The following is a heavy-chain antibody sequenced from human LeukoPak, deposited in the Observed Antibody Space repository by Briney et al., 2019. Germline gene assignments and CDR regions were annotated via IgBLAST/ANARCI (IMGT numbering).Heavy chain of an antibody. CDR1: GGTFSSYA. V-gene: IGHV1-69*01. CDR2: IIPIFGTA. D-gene: IGHD2-21*01. CDR3: ARERAYCGGDCFTDY. J-gene: IGHJ4*02. Sequence: SVKVSCKASGGTFSSYAISWVRQAPGQGLEWMGGIIPIFGTANYAQKFQGRVTITADESTSTAYMELSSLRSEDTAVYYCARERAYCGGDCFTDYWAREPWSPSPQ.